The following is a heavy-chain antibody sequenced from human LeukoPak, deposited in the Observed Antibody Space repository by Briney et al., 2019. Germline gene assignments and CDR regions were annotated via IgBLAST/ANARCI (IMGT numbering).Heavy chain of an antibody. CDR2: MNPNSGNT. J-gene: IGHJ6*03. Sequence: ASVKVSCKASGYTFTSYDINLVRQATGRGLEWMGWMNPNSGNTGYAQKFQGRVTMTRNTSISTAYMELSSLRSEDTAVYYCARHGEIAAAGYYYYYMVVWGEGTTVTVSS. D-gene: IGHD6-13*01. CDR1: GYTFTSYD. CDR3: ARHGEIAAAGYYYYYMVV. V-gene: IGHV1-8*01.